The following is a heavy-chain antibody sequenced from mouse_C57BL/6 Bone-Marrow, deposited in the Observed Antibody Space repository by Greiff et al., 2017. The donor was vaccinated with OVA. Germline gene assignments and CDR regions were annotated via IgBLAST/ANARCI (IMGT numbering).Heavy chain of an antibody. CDR2: ISSGSSTI. Sequence: EVKLMESGGGLVKPGGSLKLSCAASGFTFSDYGMHWVRQAPEKGLEWVAYISSGSSTIYYADTVKGRFTISRDNAKNTLFLQMTSLRSEDTAMYYCARGFITTVGYAMDYWGQGTSVTVSS. V-gene: IGHV5-17*01. CDR3: ARGFITTVGYAMDY. J-gene: IGHJ4*01. CDR1: GFTFSDYG. D-gene: IGHD1-1*01.